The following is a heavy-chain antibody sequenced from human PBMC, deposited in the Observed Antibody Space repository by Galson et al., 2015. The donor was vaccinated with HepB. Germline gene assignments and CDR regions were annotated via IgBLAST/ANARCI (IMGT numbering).Heavy chain of an antibody. CDR3: ARDGGYSYGYATFDP. CDR2: IWYDGSNK. Sequence: SLRLSCAASGFTFSSYGMHWVRQAPGKGLEWVAVIWYDGSNKYYADSVKGRFTISRDNSKNTLYLQMNNLRAEDTAVYYCARDGGYSYGYATFDPWGQGTLVTVSS. J-gene: IGHJ5*02. V-gene: IGHV3-33*08. D-gene: IGHD5-18*01. CDR1: GFTFSSYG.